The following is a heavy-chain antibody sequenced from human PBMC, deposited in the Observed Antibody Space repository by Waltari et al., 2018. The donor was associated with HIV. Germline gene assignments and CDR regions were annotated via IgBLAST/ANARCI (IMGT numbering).Heavy chain of an antibody. V-gene: IGHV3-7*01. CDR1: GFTFSSSW. Sequence: EVRLVESGGGLVQPGGSLSLSCAASGFTFSSSWMTWVRQAPGKGLEWVANIKEDGSERHYVDSVKGRFTISRDNAKNSLYLQMNSLRAEDTAVYYCARRQQLTDWGQGTLVTVSS. CDR3: ARRQQLTD. D-gene: IGHD6-13*01. CDR2: IKEDGSER. J-gene: IGHJ4*02.